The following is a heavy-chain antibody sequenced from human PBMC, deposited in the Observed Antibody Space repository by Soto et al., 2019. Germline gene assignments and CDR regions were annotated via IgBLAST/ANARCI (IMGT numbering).Heavy chain of an antibody. V-gene: IGHV3-30*18. CDR3: AKSRDGYSFYFYYGMDV. Sequence: GWSPRLSFSASGFNFSSYNMHWVRQSPGTFLEWVALILHDGSNEYYADSFKGRFTISRDNSKNTLYLQMKSMRAEDTDVYYCAKSRDGYSFYFYYGMDVWGQGTTVTVSS. CDR1: GFNFSSYN. J-gene: IGHJ6*02. D-gene: IGHD4-4*01. CDR2: ILHDGSNE.